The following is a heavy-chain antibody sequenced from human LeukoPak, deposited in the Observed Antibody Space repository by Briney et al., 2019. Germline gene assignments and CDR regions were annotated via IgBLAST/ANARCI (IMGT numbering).Heavy chain of an antibody. CDR3: AKSPYGLGNYAIAGDY. CDR2: ISGTGSST. Sequence: PGGSLRLSSAASGFTFGSYAMSWVRQAPGKGLEWVSAISGTGSSTYSADSVKGRFTISRDNSKNTLYLQMNTLRAEDTAVYYCAKSPYGLGNYAIAGDYWGQGTLVTVSS. D-gene: IGHD3-10*01. V-gene: IGHV3-23*01. CDR1: GFTFGSYA. J-gene: IGHJ4*02.